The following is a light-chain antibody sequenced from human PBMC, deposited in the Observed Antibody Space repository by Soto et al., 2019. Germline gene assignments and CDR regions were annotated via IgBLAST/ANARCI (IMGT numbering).Light chain of an antibody. J-gene: IGKJ5*01. CDR1: QSVRSTY. Sequence: IVMTQSPATLSVSPGEIATLSCRAIQSVRSTYLGWYQNKRGQAPRLXIYGASNRATDIPDRFSGSGSGTELTLTISGLQSEDFGVYLCQQYNNRPPITFGQGTRLEIK. CDR2: GAS. CDR3: QQYNNRPPIT. V-gene: IGKV3D-15*01.